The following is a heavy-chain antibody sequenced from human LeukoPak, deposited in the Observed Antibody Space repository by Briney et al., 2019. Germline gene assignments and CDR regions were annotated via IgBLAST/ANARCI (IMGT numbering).Heavy chain of an antibody. Sequence: GGSLRLSCAASGFTFSSYVMSWVRQAPGKGLEWVSAISGSGGSTYYADSVKGRFTISGDNSKNTLYLQMSSLRAEDTALYYCAKAGIAVAGTQYYFDYWGQGTLVTVSS. CDR2: ISGSGGST. CDR3: AKAGIAVAGTQYYFDY. CDR1: GFTFSSYV. V-gene: IGHV3-23*01. D-gene: IGHD6-19*01. J-gene: IGHJ4*02.